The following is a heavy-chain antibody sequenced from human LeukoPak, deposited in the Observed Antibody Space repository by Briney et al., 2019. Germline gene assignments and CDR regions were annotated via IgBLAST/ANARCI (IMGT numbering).Heavy chain of an antibody. V-gene: IGHV1-46*01. CDR3: ARDNSVRDEAWWFYP. CDR1: GYTFTGYW. D-gene: IGHD5-24*01. J-gene: IGHJ5*02. CDR2: ISPSGGST. Sequence: ASVKVSCKAFGYTFTGYWMHWVRQAPGQGPEWMGVISPSGGSTIYAQKFKGRVTLTRDMSTSTDYLELSSLRSEDTAVNYCARDNSVRDEAWWFYPWGQGTLVTVSS.